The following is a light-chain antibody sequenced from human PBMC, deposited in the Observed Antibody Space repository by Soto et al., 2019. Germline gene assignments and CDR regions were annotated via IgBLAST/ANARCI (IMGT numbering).Light chain of an antibody. V-gene: IGKV3-15*01. CDR1: QSVSSN. Sequence: EIVMTQSPATLSVSPGERATLSCRASQSVSSNLAWYQQKPGQAPRLVIHGSSTRATGIPARFSGSGSGTEFTLTISSLHSEDFAVYYCQQYNVWSTFGLGTKVEIK. J-gene: IGKJ1*01. CDR2: GSS. CDR3: QQYNVWST.